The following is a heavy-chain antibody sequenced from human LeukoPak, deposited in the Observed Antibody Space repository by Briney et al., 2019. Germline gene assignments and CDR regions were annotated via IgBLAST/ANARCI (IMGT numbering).Heavy chain of an antibody. CDR1: GFTFSSYA. CDR3: AKAPGPAAFSCYGMDV. V-gene: IGHV3-23*01. Sequence: GGSLRLSCAASGFTFSSYAMSWVRQAPGKGLEWVSAISGSGGSTYYADPVKGRFTISRDNSKNTLYLQMNSLRAEDTAVYYCAKAPGPAAFSCYGMDVWGQGTTVTVSS. J-gene: IGHJ6*02. D-gene: IGHD2-2*01. CDR2: ISGSGGST.